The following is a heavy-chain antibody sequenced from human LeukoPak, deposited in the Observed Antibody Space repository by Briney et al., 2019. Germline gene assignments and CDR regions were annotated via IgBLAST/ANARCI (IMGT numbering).Heavy chain of an antibody. CDR3: ARDSYYYDSSGYYVGGFDY. J-gene: IGHJ4*02. Sequence: SETLSLTCAVYGGSFSGYYWSWIRQPPGKGLEWIGEINHSGSTNYNPSLKSRVTISVDTSKNQFSLQLNSVTPEDTAVYYCARDSYYYDSSGYYVGGFDYWGQGTLVTVSS. D-gene: IGHD3-22*01. CDR1: GGSFSGYY. V-gene: IGHV4-34*01. CDR2: INHSGST.